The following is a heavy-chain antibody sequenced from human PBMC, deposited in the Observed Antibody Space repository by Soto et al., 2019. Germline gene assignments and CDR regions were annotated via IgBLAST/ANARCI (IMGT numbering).Heavy chain of an antibody. CDR1: GGSISSSSYY. CDR2: IYYSGST. CDR3: ASNTHFSGWSDFDS. V-gene: IGHV4-39*01. D-gene: IGHD6-13*01. Sequence: SETLSLTCTVSGGSISSSSYYWGWIRQPPGKGLEWLGSIYYSGSTYYNPSLKSRVIISVDTSKIQFSLKLSSVTAADTAVYYCASNTHFSGWSDFDSWGQGTLVSVSS. J-gene: IGHJ4*02.